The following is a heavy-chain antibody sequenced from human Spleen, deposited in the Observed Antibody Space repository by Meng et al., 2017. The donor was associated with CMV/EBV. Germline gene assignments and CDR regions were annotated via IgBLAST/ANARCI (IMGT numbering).Heavy chain of an antibody. D-gene: IGHD2-21*01. CDR2: ISPYDGDT. V-gene: IGHV1-18*01. J-gene: IGHJ3*02. CDR3: ARDLGYCGGTDCWFDTFDI. CDR1: GYSFTNYD. Sequence: ASVKVACKASGYSFTNYDISWVRQAPGQGLEWMGWISPYDGDTNCGQDLQGRVTMTTDTSTSTAYMELRSLRSDDTAVYYCARDLGYCGGTDCWFDTFDIWGQGTMVTVSS.